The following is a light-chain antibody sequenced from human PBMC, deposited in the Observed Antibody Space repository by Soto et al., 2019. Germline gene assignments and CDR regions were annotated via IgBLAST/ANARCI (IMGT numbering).Light chain of an antibody. CDR2: DVT. CDR1: SNDVGSYNR. CDR3: SSYTSKNSHVV. V-gene: IGLV2-18*02. J-gene: IGLJ2*01. Sequence: QSVLTQPPSVSGSPGQSVTISCTGTSNDVGSYNRVSWYQQPPGTAPKLIIYDVTSRPSGVPDRSSGSRSGKTASLTISGLQAEDEADYFCSSYTSKNSHVVFGGGTKLTVL.